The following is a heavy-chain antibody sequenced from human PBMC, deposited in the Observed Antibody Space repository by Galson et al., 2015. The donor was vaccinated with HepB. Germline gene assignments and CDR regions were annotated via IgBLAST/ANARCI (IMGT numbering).Heavy chain of an antibody. Sequence: SLRLSCAASGFTFSSYAMSWVRQAPGKGLEWVSAISGSGGSTYYADSVKGRFTISRDNSKNTLYLQMNSLRAEDTAVYYCAKDVRIQLWVFDYWGQGTLVTVSS. CDR3: AKDVRIQLWVFDY. CDR1: GFTFSSYA. D-gene: IGHD5-18*01. V-gene: IGHV3-23*01. CDR2: ISGSGGST. J-gene: IGHJ4*02.